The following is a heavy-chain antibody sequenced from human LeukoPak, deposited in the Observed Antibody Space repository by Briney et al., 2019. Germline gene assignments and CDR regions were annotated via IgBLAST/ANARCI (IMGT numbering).Heavy chain of an antibody. CDR3: AKEIRELGYYYYGMDV. CDR2: ISWNSGSI. CDR1: GFTYDDYA. Sequence: GGSLRLSCAASGFTYDDYAMHWVRQAPGKGLEWVSSISWNSGSIGYADSVKGRFTISRDNAKNSLYLQMNSLRAEDTALYYCAKEIRELGYYYYGMDVWGQGTTVTVSS. D-gene: IGHD1-26*01. J-gene: IGHJ6*02. V-gene: IGHV3-9*01.